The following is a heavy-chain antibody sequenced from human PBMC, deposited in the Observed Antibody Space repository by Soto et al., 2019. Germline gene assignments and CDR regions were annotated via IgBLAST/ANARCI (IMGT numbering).Heavy chain of an antibody. CDR3: ARHYSSGARNWFDP. V-gene: IGHV4-39*01. CDR2: IYYSGST. D-gene: IGHD6-19*01. CDR1: GGSINSSSYF. J-gene: IGHJ5*02. Sequence: QLQLQESGPGLVKPSETLSLTCSVSGGSINSSSYFWGWVRQPPGKGLEWIGSIYYSGSTYYNPSLRSGVTISVDTSKYQFSRKLSSVTAADTAVFYCARHYSSGARNWFDPWGQGTLVTVSS.